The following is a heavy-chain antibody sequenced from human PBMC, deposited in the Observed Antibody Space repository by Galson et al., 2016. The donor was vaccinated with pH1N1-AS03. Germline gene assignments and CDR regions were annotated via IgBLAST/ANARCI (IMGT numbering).Heavy chain of an antibody. CDR2: ITWNSDSI. Sequence: SLRLSCAASGFTFDDYAMHWVRLAPGKVLEWVSGITWNSDSIGYADSVKGRFTISRDNAQNSLYLQMNSLRSEDTALYYCTALDFWGQGTLVTVAS. CDR3: TALDF. J-gene: IGHJ4*02. V-gene: IGHV3-9*01. CDR1: GFTFDDYA.